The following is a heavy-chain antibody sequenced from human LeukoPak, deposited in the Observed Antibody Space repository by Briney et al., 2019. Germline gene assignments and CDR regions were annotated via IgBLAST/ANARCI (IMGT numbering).Heavy chain of an antibody. J-gene: IGHJ4*02. CDR3: AKTYFYGYNSFADTNYFDY. CDR2: IWYDGSNK. V-gene: IGHV3-33*06. D-gene: IGHD5-24*01. CDR1: GFTFSSYG. Sequence: GRSLRLSCAASGFTFSSYGMHRVRQAPGKGLEWVAVIWYDGSNKFYADSVKGRFIISRDNSKNTLYLQMNSLRAEDTAVYYCAKTYFYGYNSFADTNYFDYWGQGTLVTVSS.